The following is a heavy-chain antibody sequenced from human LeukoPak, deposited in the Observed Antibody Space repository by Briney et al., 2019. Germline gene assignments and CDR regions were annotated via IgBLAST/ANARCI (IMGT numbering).Heavy chain of an antibody. V-gene: IGHV1-69*13. CDR3: ATGTVLELPRCFDY. CDR2: IIPIFGTA. J-gene: IGHJ4*02. CDR1: GGTFSSYA. Sequence: ASVKVSCKASGGTFSSYAISWVRQAPGQGLEWMGGIIPIFGTANYAQKFQGRVTITADESTSTAYMELSSLRSEDTAVYYCATGTVLELPRCFDYWGQGTLVTVSS. D-gene: IGHD1-26*01.